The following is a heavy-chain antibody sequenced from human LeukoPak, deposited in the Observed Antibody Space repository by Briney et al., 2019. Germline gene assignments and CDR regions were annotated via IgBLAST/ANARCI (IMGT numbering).Heavy chain of an antibody. V-gene: IGHV3-23*01. Sequence: GGSLGLSCAASGFTFGNYAMSWVRQAPGKGLKWSSGITGNGGTTWYADSVKGHFTISRDNSKNTLYLQMNSLGVEDTAVYYCAKWGDYDSLTGYYDSDCWGQGTLVTVSS. CDR3: AKWGDYDSLTGYYDSDC. CDR1: GFTFGNYA. J-gene: IGHJ1*01. CDR2: ITGNGGTT. D-gene: IGHD3-9*01.